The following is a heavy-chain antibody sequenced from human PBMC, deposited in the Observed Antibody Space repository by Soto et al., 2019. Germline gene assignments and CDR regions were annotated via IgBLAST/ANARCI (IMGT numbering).Heavy chain of an antibody. CDR1: GFTFSSYE. D-gene: IGHD2-2*02. V-gene: IGHV3-48*03. J-gene: IGHJ6*02. CDR2: ISSSGSTI. CDR3: ARDQKYCSSTSCYILHVAHYYYYYGMDV. Sequence: PGGSLRLSCAASGFTFSSYEMNWVRQAPGKGLEWVSYISSSGSTIYYADSVKGRFTISRDNAKNSLYLQMNSLRAEGTAVYYCARDQKYCSSTSCYILHVAHYYYYYGMDVWGQGTTVTVSS.